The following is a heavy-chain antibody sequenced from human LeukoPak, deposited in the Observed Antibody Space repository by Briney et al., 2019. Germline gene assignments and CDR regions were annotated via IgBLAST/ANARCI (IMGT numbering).Heavy chain of an antibody. CDR2: IIPMSDTA. V-gene: IGHV1-69*06. D-gene: IGHD3-9*01. Sequence: GASVKVSCKASGGTFNSYAISWVRQAPGQGLEWMGGIIPMSDTANYPQKFRGRLTITADIPTSTVYMELSSLRSEDTAVYYCARVGRYFDWLSPNWFDPWGQGTLVTVSS. CDR3: ARVGRYFDWLSPNWFDP. CDR1: GGTFNSYA. J-gene: IGHJ5*02.